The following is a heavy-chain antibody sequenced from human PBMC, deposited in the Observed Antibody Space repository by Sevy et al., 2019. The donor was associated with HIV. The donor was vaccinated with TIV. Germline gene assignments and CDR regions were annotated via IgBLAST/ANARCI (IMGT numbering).Heavy chain of an antibody. J-gene: IGHJ4*02. V-gene: IGHV5-51*01. CDR3: ARRVYDSSGYPQYYFDS. D-gene: IGHD3-22*01. Sequence: GESLKISCKGSGYSFTSYWIGWVRQMPGKGLEWMGIIYPGDSDIRYSPSFQGQVTISAAKSISTAYLQWSSLKASDTAIYFCARRVYDSSGYPQYYFDSWGQGTLVTVSS. CDR2: IYPGDSDI. CDR1: GYSFTSYW.